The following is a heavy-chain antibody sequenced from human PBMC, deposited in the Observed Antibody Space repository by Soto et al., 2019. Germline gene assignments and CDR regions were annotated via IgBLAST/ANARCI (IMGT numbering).Heavy chain of an antibody. CDR1: GYTFTNYA. D-gene: IGHD2-21*02. Sequence: ASVKVSCKASGYTFTNYAMHWVRQAPGHRLEWMGWINAGNGNTKYSQKFQGRVTITRDTSASTAYMELSSLRSEDTAVYYCARSIVVVTALDYWGQGTLVTVSS. V-gene: IGHV1-3*01. J-gene: IGHJ4*02. CDR3: ARSIVVVTALDY. CDR2: INAGNGNT.